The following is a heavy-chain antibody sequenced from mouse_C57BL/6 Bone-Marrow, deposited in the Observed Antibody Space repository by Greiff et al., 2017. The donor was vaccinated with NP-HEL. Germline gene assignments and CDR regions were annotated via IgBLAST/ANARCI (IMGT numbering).Heavy chain of an antibody. CDR3: ARDYGYDEDYYAMDY. Sequence: EVQLVESGPGLVKPSQSLSLTCSVTGYSITSGYYWNWIRQFPGNKLEWMGYISYDGSNNYNPSLKNRISITRDTSKNQFFLKLNSVTTEDTATYYCARDYGYDEDYYAMDYWGQGTSVTVSS. D-gene: IGHD2-2*01. CDR1: GYSITSGYY. V-gene: IGHV3-6*01. J-gene: IGHJ4*01. CDR2: ISYDGSN.